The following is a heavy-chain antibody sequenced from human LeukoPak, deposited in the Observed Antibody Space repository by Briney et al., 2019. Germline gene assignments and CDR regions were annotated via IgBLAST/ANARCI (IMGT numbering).Heavy chain of an antibody. CDR1: GHTFAGYY. CDR2: INANSGAT. J-gene: IGHJ3*02. V-gene: IGHV1-2*02. Sequence: GASVKVSCKTSGHTFAGYYLHWVRQAPGQGLEWMGWINANSGATKSAQKFQGRVTMTRDTSISTAYMDLSRLRSDVTAIYYFARELVDGGHDRGAFDMWGQGTMITVSS. D-gene: IGHD5-12*01. CDR3: ARELVDGGHDRGAFDM.